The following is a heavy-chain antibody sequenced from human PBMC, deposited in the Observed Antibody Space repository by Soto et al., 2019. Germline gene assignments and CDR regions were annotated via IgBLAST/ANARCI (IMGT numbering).Heavy chain of an antibody. Sequence: GSLRLSCAASGFIFIAYNIGFGRQAPLKGLEWVSSISGSSTDVYYADSVKGRFTISRDNAKNSLYLQMNGLRAEDTAVYYCARGYYSYDGYWYFDLWGRGTLVTVSS. CDR2: ISGSSTDV. CDR1: GFIFIAYN. CDR3: ARGYYSYDGYWYFDL. V-gene: IGHV3-21*01. D-gene: IGHD5-18*01. J-gene: IGHJ2*01.